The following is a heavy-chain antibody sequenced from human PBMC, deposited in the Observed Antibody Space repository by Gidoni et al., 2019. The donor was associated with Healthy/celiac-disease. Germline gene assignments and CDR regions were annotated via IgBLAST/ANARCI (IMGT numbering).Heavy chain of an antibody. D-gene: IGHD6-6*01. CDR1: GFTFSSYS. CDR2: ISSSSSYI. V-gene: IGHV3-21*01. Sequence: EVQLVESGGGLVTPGGSLRLSCAASGFTFSSYSMNWVRQAPGKGLEWVSSISSSSSYIYYADSVKGRFTISRDNAKNSLYLQMNSLRAEDTAVYYCARGGLIEYSRQYGMDVWGQGTTVTVSS. J-gene: IGHJ6*02. CDR3: ARGGLIEYSRQYGMDV.